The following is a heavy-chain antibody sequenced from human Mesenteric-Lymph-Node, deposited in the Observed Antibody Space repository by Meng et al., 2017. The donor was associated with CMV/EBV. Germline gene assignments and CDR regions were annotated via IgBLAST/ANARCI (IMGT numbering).Heavy chain of an antibody. CDR1: GFSLSTSGVG. CDR2: IYLDDEK. Sequence: QITLKESGPTLVKPTPTLTLTCPFPGFSLSTSGVGVGWIRQPPGKALEWLALIYLDDEKRYSPSLKSRLTITKDTSKNQLVLTMTNMDPVDTATYYCAHSSGIAAAGPFYFDYWGQGTLVTVSS. V-gene: IGHV2-5*02. J-gene: IGHJ4*02. D-gene: IGHD6-13*01. CDR3: AHSSGIAAAGPFYFDY.